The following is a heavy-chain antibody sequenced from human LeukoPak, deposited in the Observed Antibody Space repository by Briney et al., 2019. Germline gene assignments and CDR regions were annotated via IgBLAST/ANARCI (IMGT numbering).Heavy chain of an antibody. J-gene: IGHJ4*02. CDR2: ISSSSSYI. V-gene: IGHV3-21*01. Sequence: GGSLRLSCVASGFTFSRYTMNWVRQAPGKGLEWVSFISSSSSYINYADSVKGRFTISRDNAKNSLYLQMNSLRAEDTAVYYCARDNTQVATMVEFEYWGQGTLVTVSS. CDR1: GFTFSRYT. CDR3: ARDNTQVATMVEFEY. D-gene: IGHD5-12*01.